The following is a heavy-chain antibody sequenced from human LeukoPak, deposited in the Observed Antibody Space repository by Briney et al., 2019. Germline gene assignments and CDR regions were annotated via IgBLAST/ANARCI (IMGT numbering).Heavy chain of an antibody. J-gene: IGHJ6*03. CDR1: GFTFSTHW. Sequence: GGSLRLSCAASGFTFSTHWMHWVRQAPGKGLVWVSRISTDGISTIYADSVKGRFTISRDNAKNTLYLQMNSLRAEDTAVYYCARAPQGLTIFGVVILTSYYYYMDVWGKGTTVTVSS. V-gene: IGHV3-74*01. D-gene: IGHD3-3*01. CDR3: ARAPQGLTIFGVVILTSYYYYMDV. CDR2: ISTDGIST.